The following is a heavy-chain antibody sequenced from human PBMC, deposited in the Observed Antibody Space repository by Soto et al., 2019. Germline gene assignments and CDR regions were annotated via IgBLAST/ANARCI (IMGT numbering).Heavy chain of an antibody. J-gene: IGHJ5*02. D-gene: IGHD3-10*01. V-gene: IGHV1-18*04. Sequence: QVQLVQSGAEVKKPGASVKVSCKASGYTFTSYGISWVRQAPGQGLEWMGWISAYNGNTNYAQKLQGRVTMTTDTAKSTASMEPRSLRSDDTGEYYCARNTLYYYGEGMKCCFDPWGHGSLVTVSS. CDR3: ARNTLYYYGEGMKCCFDP. CDR2: ISAYNGNT. CDR1: GYTFTSYG.